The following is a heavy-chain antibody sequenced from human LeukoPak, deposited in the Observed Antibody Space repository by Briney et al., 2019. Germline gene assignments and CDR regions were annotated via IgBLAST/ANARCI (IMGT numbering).Heavy chain of an antibody. V-gene: IGHV3-30*04. J-gene: IGHJ5*02. D-gene: IGHD3-10*01. Sequence: PGGSLRLSCAASGFTFSSYAMHWVRQAPGKGLEWVAVISYDGRNKYYADSVKGRFTISRDNSKKTLYLQMNSLRGEDTAVYYCAMGVRGVTYRSWGQGTLVTVSS. CDR2: ISYDGRNK. CDR3: AMGVRGVTYRS. CDR1: GFTFSSYA.